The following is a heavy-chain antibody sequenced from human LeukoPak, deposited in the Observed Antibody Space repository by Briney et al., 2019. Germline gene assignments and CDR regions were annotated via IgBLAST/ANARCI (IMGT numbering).Heavy chain of an antibody. J-gene: IGHJ4*02. CDR3: ARGTRIAVAGHYFDY. V-gene: IGHV1-69*02. CDR2: IIPIPGIA. D-gene: IGHD6-19*01. CDR1: GGTFSSYT. Sequence: SVKVSCKASGGTFSSYTISWVRQAPGQGLEWMGRIIPIPGIANYAQKFQGRVTITADKSTSTAYMELSSLRSEDTAVYYCARGTRIAVAGHYFDYWGQGTLVTVSS.